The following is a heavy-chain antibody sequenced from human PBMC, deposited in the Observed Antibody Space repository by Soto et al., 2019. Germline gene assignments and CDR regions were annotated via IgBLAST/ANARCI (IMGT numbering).Heavy chain of an antibody. J-gene: IGHJ4*02. V-gene: IGHV3-21*06. CDR1: GFTFTRFS. CDR2: ISSTTNYI. Sequence: VSLRLSCAASGFTFTRFSMNWVRQAPGKGLEWVSSISSTTNYIYYGDSMKGRFTISRDNAKNSLYLEMNSLRAEDTAVYYCARESEDLTSNFDYWGQGTLVTVSS. CDR3: ARESEDLTSNFDY.